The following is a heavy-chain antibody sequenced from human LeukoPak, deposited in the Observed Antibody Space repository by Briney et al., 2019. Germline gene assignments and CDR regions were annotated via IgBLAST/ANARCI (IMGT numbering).Heavy chain of an antibody. V-gene: IGHV4-30-4*01. J-gene: IGHJ5*02. Sequence: PSQTLSLTCTVPGRSISSGDYYLSWIRQPPGKGLEWIVYIYYSGSTYYNPSLKSRVTISVDTSKNQFSLKLSSVTAADTAVYYCARNAGSGYYGPDNWFDPWGQGTLVTVSS. CDR2: IYYSGST. D-gene: IGHD3-22*01. CDR3: ARNAGSGYYGPDNWFDP. CDR1: GRSISSGDYY.